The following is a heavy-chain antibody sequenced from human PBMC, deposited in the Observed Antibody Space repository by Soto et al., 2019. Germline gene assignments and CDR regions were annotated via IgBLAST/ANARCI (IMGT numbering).Heavy chain of an antibody. J-gene: IGHJ4*02. CDR1: GVSISSGNW. Sequence: LSLTCAVSGVSISSGNWWTWVRQSPQRGLEYIGEIFHDGTANYYPSFERRVAISVDTSKNQFSLKLTSVTAADTAIYFCARLVYDTRLNYMYFDFWGQGTLVTVYS. CDR2: IFHDGTA. CDR3: ARLVYDTRLNYMYFDF. V-gene: IGHV4-4*01. D-gene: IGHD3-10*01.